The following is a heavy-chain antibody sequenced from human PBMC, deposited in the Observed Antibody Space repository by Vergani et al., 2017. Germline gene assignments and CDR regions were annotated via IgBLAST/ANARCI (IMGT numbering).Heavy chain of an antibody. V-gene: IGHV1-18*04. J-gene: IGHJ4*02. D-gene: IGHD3-3*01. CDR1: GYTFTSYG. CDR2: ISAYNGNT. Sequence: QVQLVQSGAEVKKPGASVKVSCKASGYTFTSYGISWVRPAPGQGLEWMGWISAYNGNTHYAQKLQGRVTMTTDTSTSTAYMELRSLRSDDTAVYYCARMEREGVLEWLFKYWGQGTLVTVSS. CDR3: ARMEREGVLEWLFKY.